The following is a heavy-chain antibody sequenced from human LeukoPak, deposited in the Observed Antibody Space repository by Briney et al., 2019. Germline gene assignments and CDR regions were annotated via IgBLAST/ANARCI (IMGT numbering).Heavy chain of an antibody. CDR1: GFTFSSYA. V-gene: IGHV3-23*01. Sequence: GGSLRLSCAASGFTFSSYAMNWVRQAPGKGLEWVSAISGSGGSTSYADSVKGRFTISSDDSKKTQYLQMDSLRAEDTAVYYCAKDLRYFEWFVDYWGQGTLVTVSS. D-gene: IGHD3-9*01. CDR3: AKDLRYFEWFVDY. CDR2: ISGSGGST. J-gene: IGHJ4*02.